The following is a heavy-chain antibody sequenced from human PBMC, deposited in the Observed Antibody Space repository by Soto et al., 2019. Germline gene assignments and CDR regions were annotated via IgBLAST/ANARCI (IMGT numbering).Heavy chain of an antibody. D-gene: IGHD6-25*01. CDR2: ISGSGGRT. CDR1: GFTFSSYA. Sequence: EVQLLESGGGLVQPGGSLRLSCAASGFTFSSYAMSWVRQAPGKGLEWVSAISGSGGRTDYADSVKGRFTISRDNSKNTLYLQMNSLRAEDTAVYYCARGRPSGSRGGGFDNWGQGTLVTVYS. CDR3: ARGRPSGSRGGGFDN. J-gene: IGHJ4*02. V-gene: IGHV3-23*01.